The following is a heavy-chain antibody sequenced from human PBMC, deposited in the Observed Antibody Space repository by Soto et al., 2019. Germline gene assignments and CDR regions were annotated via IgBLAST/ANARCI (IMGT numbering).Heavy chain of an antibody. V-gene: IGHV3-33*08. CDR3: ATTGPY. CDR2: IGYDGSNA. Sequence: AGGSLRLSCAASGFTFRNYAMHWVRQAPGKGLEWVAVIGYDGSNAFCADSVKGRFTISRDNSKNTVSLQMNSLRDEDSDAYYCATTGPYWGQGTLVTVSS. J-gene: IGHJ4*02. CDR1: GFTFRNYA.